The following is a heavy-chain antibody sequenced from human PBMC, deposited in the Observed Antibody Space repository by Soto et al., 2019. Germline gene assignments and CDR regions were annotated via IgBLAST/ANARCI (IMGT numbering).Heavy chain of an antibody. CDR1: GFTFSSYA. D-gene: IGHD2-2*02. J-gene: IGHJ4*02. V-gene: IGHV3-30-3*01. CDR3: ASXGPVRYCSSTSCYKTDY. CDR2: ISYDGSNK. Sequence: PGGSLRLSCAASGFTFSSYAMHWVRQAPGKGLEWVAVISYDGSNKYYADSVKGRFIISRDNSKNTLYLQMNSLRAEDTAVYYCASXGPVRYCSSTSCYKTDYWGQGTLVTVSS.